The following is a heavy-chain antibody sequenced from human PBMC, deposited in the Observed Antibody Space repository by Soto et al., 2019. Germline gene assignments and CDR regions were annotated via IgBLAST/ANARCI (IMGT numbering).Heavy chain of an antibody. CDR1: GYTFTGYY. Sequence: GASVKVSCKASGYTFTGYYMHWVRQAPGQGLEWMGWINPNSGGTNYAQKFQGRVTMTRDTSISTAYMELSRLRSDDTAVYYCARAQEDPYYYYGMDVWGQGTTVTVSS. V-gene: IGHV1-2*02. CDR3: ARAQEDPYYYYGMDV. J-gene: IGHJ6*02. CDR2: INPNSGGT.